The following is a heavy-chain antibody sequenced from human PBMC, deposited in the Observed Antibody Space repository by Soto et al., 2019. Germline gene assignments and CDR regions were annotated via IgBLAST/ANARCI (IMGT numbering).Heavy chain of an antibody. CDR2: INPKSGGT. CDR3: ARDLAKGGGSAGFDY. Sequence: ASVKVSCKASGYTFTVYYLHCVRPAPGQVLEWMGWINPKSGGTMYPQKFQGRVTMTWDTSISTAYMALTRLRSDDTAVYYCARDLAKGGGSAGFDYWGQGTLVTVSS. D-gene: IGHD2-15*01. J-gene: IGHJ4*02. CDR1: GYTFTVYY. V-gene: IGHV1-2*02.